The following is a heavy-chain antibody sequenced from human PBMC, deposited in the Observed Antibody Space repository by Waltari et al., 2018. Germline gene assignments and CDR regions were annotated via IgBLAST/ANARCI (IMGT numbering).Heavy chain of an antibody. CDR3: AKTEDSSGSV. CDR2: IGFEGSNI. Sequence: QMQLVESGGGVVQPGRSLRLSCAASGFTFSSYGMHWVRQAPGKGLEWLEVIGFEGSNIHYGESVKGRFTISRDNSKNTVYLQMNSLKVDDTAVYYCAKTEDSSGSVWGQGSLVTVSS. D-gene: IGHD3-22*01. V-gene: IGHV3-30*18. CDR1: GFTFSSYG. J-gene: IGHJ4*02.